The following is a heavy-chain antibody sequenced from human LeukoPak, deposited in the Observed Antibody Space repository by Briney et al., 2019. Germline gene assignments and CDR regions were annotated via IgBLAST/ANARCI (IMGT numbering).Heavy chain of an antibody. CDR2: ISSSSSTI. CDR1: GFILSSYS. J-gene: IGHJ3*02. V-gene: IGHV3-48*01. Sequence: AGGSLRLSCAASGFILSSYSMNWVRQAPGKGLEWVSYISSSSSTIYYADSVKGRFTISRDNAENSLYLQMNSLRAEDTAVYYCARDHHRRLYDSQARDTFDIWGQGTMVTVSS. D-gene: IGHD3-22*01. CDR3: ARDHHRRLYDSQARDTFDI.